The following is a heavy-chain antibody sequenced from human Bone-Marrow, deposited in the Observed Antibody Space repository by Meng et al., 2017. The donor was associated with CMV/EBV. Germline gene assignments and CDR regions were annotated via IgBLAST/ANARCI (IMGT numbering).Heavy chain of an antibody. V-gene: IGHV3-11*04. Sequence: GESLKISCAASGFTFSDYYMSWIRQAPGKGLEWVSYISSSGSTIYYADSVKGRFTISRDNAKNSLYLQMNSLRAEDTAVYYCARPYYYESSGYYNYWGQGTLVTVSS. CDR2: ISSSGSTI. D-gene: IGHD3-22*01. CDR3: ARPYYYESSGYYNY. J-gene: IGHJ4*02. CDR1: GFTFSDYY.